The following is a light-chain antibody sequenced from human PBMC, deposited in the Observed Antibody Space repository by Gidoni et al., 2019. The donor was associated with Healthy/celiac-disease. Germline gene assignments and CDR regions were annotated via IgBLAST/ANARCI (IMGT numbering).Light chain of an antibody. CDR3: QQYNNGFPRWT. CDR1: QSVSSN. V-gene: IGKV3-15*01. Sequence: EIVMTQSPATLSVSPGERATLSCRASQSVSSNLAWYQQKPGQAPRLLIYGASTRATGIPARFSGSGSGTEFTLTISSLQSEDFAVYYCQQYNNGFPRWTFGQGTKVEIK. CDR2: GAS. J-gene: IGKJ1*01.